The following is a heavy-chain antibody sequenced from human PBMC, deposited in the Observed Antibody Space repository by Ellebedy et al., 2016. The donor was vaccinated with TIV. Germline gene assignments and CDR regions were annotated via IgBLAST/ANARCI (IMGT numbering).Heavy chain of an antibody. V-gene: IGHV4-59*01. CDR2: IYYSGRT. CDR3: ARKRDGSYIDY. Sequence: SETLSLXCTVSGGSISSDYWNWIRQPPGKVLEWIGFIYYSGRTNYNPSLKSRVTISVDTSKNQFSLKLNSVTAADTAVYYCARKRDGSYIDYWGQGTLVTVSS. J-gene: IGHJ4*02. D-gene: IGHD2-15*01. CDR1: GGSISSDY.